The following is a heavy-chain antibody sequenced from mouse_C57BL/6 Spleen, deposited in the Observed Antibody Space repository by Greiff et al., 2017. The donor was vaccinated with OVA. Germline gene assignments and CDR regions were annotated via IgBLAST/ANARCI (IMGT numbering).Heavy chain of an antibody. Sequence: QVQLQQPEAELVKPGASVKLSCKASGYTFTSYWMHWVKQRPGQGLEWIGMIHPNSGSTNYNEKFKSKATLTVDKSSSTAYMQLSSLTSEDSAVYYCARKGYDYDGWFAYWGQGTLVTVSA. V-gene: IGHV1-64*01. CDR3: ARKGYDYDGWFAY. CDR2: IHPNSGST. CDR1: GYTFTSYW. J-gene: IGHJ3*01. D-gene: IGHD2-4*01.